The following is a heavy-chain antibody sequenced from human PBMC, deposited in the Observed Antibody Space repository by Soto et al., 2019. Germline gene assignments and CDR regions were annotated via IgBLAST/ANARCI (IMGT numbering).Heavy chain of an antibody. V-gene: IGHV4-59*01. Sequence: QVQLQESGPGLVKPSETLSLTCGVSGGSISSYFWSWIRQPPGKGLEWIGYIFYSGTTNYNPSLKGRVTMSVDTSNNRFSRKLTSVTAADTAVYYCARGRGGTYDAFNIWGQGTMVTVSS. CDR3: ARGRGGTYDAFNI. CDR2: IFYSGTT. J-gene: IGHJ3*02. CDR1: GGSISSYF. D-gene: IGHD1-26*01.